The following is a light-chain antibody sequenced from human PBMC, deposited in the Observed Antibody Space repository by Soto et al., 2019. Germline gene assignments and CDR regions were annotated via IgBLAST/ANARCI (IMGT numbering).Light chain of an antibody. J-gene: IGKJ1*01. CDR3: QQYNNWPPGET. Sequence: EIVLTQSPGTLSVSPGERATLSCRASQSVSSNLVWYQQKPGQAPRLLIYYASTRATGIPARFSGSGCGTEFTLTISSLQSEDFAVYYWQQYNNWPPGETFGQGTKVEIK. V-gene: IGKV3-15*01. CDR2: YAS. CDR1: QSVSSN.